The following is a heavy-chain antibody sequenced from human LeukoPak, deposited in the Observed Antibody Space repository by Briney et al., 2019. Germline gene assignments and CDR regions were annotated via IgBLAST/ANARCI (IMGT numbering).Heavy chain of an antibody. D-gene: IGHD3-22*01. CDR2: ISYDGSNK. CDR1: GFTFSSYG. CDR3: ARGDYYDSSGHDY. Sequence: GRSLRLSCVASGFTFSSYGMHWVRQAPGKGLEWVAVISYDGSNKYYADSVKGRFTISRDNSKNTLYLQMNSLRAEDTAVYYCARGDYYDSSGHDYWGQGTLVTVSS. V-gene: IGHV3-30*03. J-gene: IGHJ4*02.